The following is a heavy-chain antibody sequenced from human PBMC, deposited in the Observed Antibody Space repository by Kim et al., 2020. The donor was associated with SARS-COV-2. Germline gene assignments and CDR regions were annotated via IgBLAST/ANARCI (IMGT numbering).Heavy chain of an antibody. CDR1: GGSISSGNYY. J-gene: IGHJ4*02. V-gene: IGHV4-30-4*01. Sequence: SETLSLTCTVSGGSISSGNYYWNWIRQSPGKGLEWIGYFYSGSTNYNPSLRSRLTIFIDTSKNQFSLNLTSVTAADAAIYYCARDFRWWGQGTPVTVPS. CDR3: ARDFRW. D-gene: IGHD2-15*01. CDR2: FYSGST.